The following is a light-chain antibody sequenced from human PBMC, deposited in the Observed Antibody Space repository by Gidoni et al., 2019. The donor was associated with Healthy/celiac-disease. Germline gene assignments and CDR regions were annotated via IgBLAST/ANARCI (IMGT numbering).Light chain of an antibody. Sequence: IQMTQSPSTLSASVGDRVTITCRASQSISSWLAWYQQKPGKAPKLLIYKASSLESGVPSRFSGSGSGTEFTLTISSLQPDDFATYYCQQYAGYTFGQGTKLEIK. J-gene: IGKJ2*01. CDR3: QQYAGYT. V-gene: IGKV1-5*03. CDR1: QSISSW. CDR2: KAS.